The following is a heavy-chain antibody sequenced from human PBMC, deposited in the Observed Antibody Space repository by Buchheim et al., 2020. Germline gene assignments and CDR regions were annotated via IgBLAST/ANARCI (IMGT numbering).Heavy chain of an antibody. D-gene: IGHD2-15*01. CDR1: GYTFTSFY. V-gene: IGHV1-46*01. Sequence: QVQLVQSGAEVKKPGASVKISCKASGYTFTSFYVHWVRQAPGQGLEWMGGITPGDGGTRYAQKFQGRVTMTRDTSTRTVYMELSSLRSEDTAVFYCARGESGSFYGFFDPWGQGTL. CDR3: ARGESGSFYGFFDP. J-gene: IGHJ5*02. CDR2: ITPGDGGT.